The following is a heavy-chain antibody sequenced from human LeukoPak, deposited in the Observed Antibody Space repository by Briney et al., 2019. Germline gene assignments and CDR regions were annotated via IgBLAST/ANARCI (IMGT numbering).Heavy chain of an antibody. CDR3: ARELLRYFDSTYAFDI. D-gene: IGHD3-9*01. CDR2: ISAYNGNT. Sequence: GATVKVSCKASGYTFTSYGISWVRQAPGQGLEWMGWISAYNGNTNYAQKLQGRVTMTTDTSTSTAYMELRSLRSDDTAVYYCARELLRYFDSTYAFDIWGQGTMVTVSS. J-gene: IGHJ3*02. CDR1: GYTFTSYG. V-gene: IGHV1-18*01.